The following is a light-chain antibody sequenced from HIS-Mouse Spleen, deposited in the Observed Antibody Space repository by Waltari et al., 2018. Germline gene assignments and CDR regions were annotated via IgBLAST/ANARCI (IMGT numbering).Light chain of an antibody. J-gene: IGKJ3*01. V-gene: IGKV1-5*03. CDR1: QSISSW. CDR3: QQYNSYLT. CDR2: KAS. Sequence: DIQMTQSPSTLSASVGDRVTITCRASQSISSWLAWYQQKPGKAPKLLIYKASSLESGVPPRFSGSGSGTEFTLTISSLQPDDFATYYCQQYNSYLTFGPGTKVDIK.